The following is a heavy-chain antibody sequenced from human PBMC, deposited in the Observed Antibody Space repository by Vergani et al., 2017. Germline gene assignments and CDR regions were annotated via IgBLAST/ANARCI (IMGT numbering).Heavy chain of an antibody. J-gene: IGHJ6*04. V-gene: IGHV4-61*10. D-gene: IGHD3-3*01. Sequence: QVQLQESGPGLVKPSETLSLTCTVSGGSVSSGSYYWSWIRQPAGKGLEWIGYIYYSGSTNYNPSLKSRVTISVETSKNQFSLKLSSVTAADTAVYYCARGHPYYDFWSGXGDVWGKGTTVTVSS. CDR2: IYYSGST. CDR3: ARGHPYYDFWSGXGDV. CDR1: GGSVSSGSYY.